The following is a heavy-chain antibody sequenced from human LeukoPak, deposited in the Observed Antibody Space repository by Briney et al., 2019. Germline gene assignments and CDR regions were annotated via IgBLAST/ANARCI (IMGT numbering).Heavy chain of an antibody. CDR2: IYHSGST. V-gene: IGHV4-30-2*01. CDR1: GGSISSGGYY. Sequence: SQTLSLTCTVSGGSISSGGYYWSWIRQPPGKGLEWIGYIYHSGSTYYNPSLKSRVTISVDRSKNQFSLKLSSVTAADTAVYYCARSLTIFGVVIARHYLENNWFDPWGQGTLVTVSS. CDR3: ARSLTIFGVVIARHYLENNWFDP. J-gene: IGHJ5*02. D-gene: IGHD3-3*01.